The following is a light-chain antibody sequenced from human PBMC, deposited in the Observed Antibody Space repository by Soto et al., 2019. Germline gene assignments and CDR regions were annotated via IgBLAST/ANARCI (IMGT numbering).Light chain of an antibody. J-gene: IGLJ1*01. V-gene: IGLV1-44*01. CDR2: SHN. Sequence: QSVLTQSPSASGTPGQRVIISCSGSSFNIGSNTVDWYQQLPGTAPKLLIDSHNQRPSGVPDRFSGSKSGTSASLAISGLQSEDEADYYCAAWDDSLNGYVFGTGTKLTVL. CDR3: AAWDDSLNGYV. CDR1: SFNIGSNT.